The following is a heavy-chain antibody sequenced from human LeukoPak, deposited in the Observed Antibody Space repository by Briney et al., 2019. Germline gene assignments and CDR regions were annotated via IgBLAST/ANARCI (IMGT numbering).Heavy chain of an antibody. CDR2: ISGSGSST. CDR1: GFTFSSYG. Sequence: GGTLRLSCAASGFTFSSYGMSWVRQGPGEWLEWVSAISGSGSSTYYADSVKGRFTISRDNSKNTLYLQMNSLRAEDTAVYYCAKNKDYFVIENCFDPWGQGTLVTVSS. D-gene: IGHD2/OR15-2a*01. V-gene: IGHV3-23*01. CDR3: AKNKDYFVIENCFDP. J-gene: IGHJ5*02.